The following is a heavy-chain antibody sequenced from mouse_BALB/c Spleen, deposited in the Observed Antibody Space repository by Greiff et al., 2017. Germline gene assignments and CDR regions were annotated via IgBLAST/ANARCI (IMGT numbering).Heavy chain of an antibody. CDR3: AREEYGNYEDAMDY. CDR2: IWSGGST. J-gene: IGHJ4*01. D-gene: IGHD2-10*02. CDR1: GFSLTSYG. V-gene: IGHV2-2*02. Sequence: VQRVESGPGLVQPSQSLSITCTVSGFSLTSYGVHWVRQSPGKGLEWLGVIWSGGSTDYNAAFISRLSISKDNSKSQVFFKMNSLQANDTAIYYCAREEYGNYEDAMDYWGQGTSVTVSS.